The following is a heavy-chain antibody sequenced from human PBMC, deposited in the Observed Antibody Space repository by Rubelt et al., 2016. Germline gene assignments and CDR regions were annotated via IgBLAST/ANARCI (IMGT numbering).Heavy chain of an antibody. D-gene: IGHD2-15*01. J-gene: IGHJ4*02. CDR3: ARDEGYENMRDL. CDR2: IYYSGST. CDR1: GGSISRSRYY. Sequence: QLQLQESGPGLVKPSETLSLTCTVSGGSISRSRYYWGWIRQSPGKGLEWIGSIYYSGSTYYNPSLKRRGTKSVATSKNQFSLKRRSVTAADTAGYYCARDEGYENMRDLWGQGTLVTVSS. V-gene: IGHV4-39*07.